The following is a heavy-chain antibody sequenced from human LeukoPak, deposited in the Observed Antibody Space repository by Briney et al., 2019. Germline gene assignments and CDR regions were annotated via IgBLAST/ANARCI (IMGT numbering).Heavy chain of an antibody. V-gene: IGHV3-53*01. CDR1: GFTVSSTY. J-gene: IGHJ4*02. CDR2: IYGDDNA. CDR3: AKDLYLRDFWSGYFDY. Sequence: GGSLRLSCAASGFTVSSTYMAWVRQAPGKGLQWVSFIYGDDNAFYADSVKGRFTISRDNSNNTLYLQMNSLRAEDTAVYYCAKDLYLRDFWSGYFDYWGQGIPVTVSS. D-gene: IGHD3-3*01.